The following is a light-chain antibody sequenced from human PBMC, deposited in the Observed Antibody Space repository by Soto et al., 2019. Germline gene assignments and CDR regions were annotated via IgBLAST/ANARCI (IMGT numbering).Light chain of an antibody. CDR2: VAP. J-gene: IGKJ2*01. CDR1: QSVSSNY. CDR3: QQYGNSAYT. V-gene: IGKV3-20*01. Sequence: DIVLTQSPDTLSLSPGESATLSCRASQSVSSNYLACYQQKPDQAPRLLIHVAPTRATGIPDRFSGSGSGTVFTLTISRLEPEDFAVYYFQQYGNSAYTYSRATRREIK.